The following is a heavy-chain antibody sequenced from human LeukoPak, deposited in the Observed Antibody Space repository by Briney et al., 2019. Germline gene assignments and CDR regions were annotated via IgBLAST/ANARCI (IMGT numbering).Heavy chain of an antibody. CDR2: ISYDGSNK. CDR1: GFTFSSYA. V-gene: IGHV3-30-3*01. J-gene: IGHJ4*02. D-gene: IGHD5-12*01. CDR3: ASGSRDGYNWYY. Sequence: GGSLRLSRAASGFTFSSYAMHWVRQAPGKGLEWVAVISYDGSNKYYADSVKGRFTISRDNSKNTLYLQMNSLRAEDTAVYYCASGSRDGYNWYYWGQGTLVTVSS.